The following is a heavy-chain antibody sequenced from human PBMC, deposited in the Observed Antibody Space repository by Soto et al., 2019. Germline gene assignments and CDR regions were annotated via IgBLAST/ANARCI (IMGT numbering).Heavy chain of an antibody. CDR2: FDPEDGET. CDR1: GYTLTELS. CDR3: ATALRFLEWLLWFAAFDI. Sequence: RASVKVSCKVSGYTLTELSMHWVRQAPGKGLEWMGGFDPEDGETIYAQKFQGRVTMTEDTSTDTAYMELSSLRSEDTAVYYCATALRFLEWLLWFAAFDIWGQGTMVTVSS. J-gene: IGHJ3*02. D-gene: IGHD3-3*01. V-gene: IGHV1-24*01.